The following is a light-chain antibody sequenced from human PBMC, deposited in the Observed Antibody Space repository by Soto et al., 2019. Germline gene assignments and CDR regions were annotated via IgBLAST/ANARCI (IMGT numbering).Light chain of an antibody. J-gene: IGKJ2*01. CDR1: QSLVHSDGNTY. CDR3: MQATYWPYP. CDR2: KIS. Sequence: DVVMTQSPLSLPVTFGQPASISCRSSQSLVHSDGNTYLNWFHQRPGQSPRRLIYKISNRDSGVPDRFSGSGSGTDFTLKISRVEAEDVVRVYFCMQATYWPYPFGQGTKLDIK. V-gene: IGKV2-30*02.